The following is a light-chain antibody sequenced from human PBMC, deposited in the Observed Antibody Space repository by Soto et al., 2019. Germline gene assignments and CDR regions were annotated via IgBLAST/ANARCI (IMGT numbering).Light chain of an antibody. CDR1: QSVSSSY. J-gene: IGKJ1*01. Sequence: EIVLTHSPGTLSFSPLEIATLSFRSSQSVSSSYLAWYQQKPGQAPRLLIYGASGRATGIPDRFSGSGSGTDFTLTISRLEPEDFAVYYCQKYGSSPRKFGQGTKVDIK. V-gene: IGKV3-20*01. CDR3: QKYGSSPRK. CDR2: GAS.